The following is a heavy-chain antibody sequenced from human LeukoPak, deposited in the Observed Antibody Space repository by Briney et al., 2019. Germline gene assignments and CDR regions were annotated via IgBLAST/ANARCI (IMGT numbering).Heavy chain of an antibody. J-gene: IGHJ4*02. D-gene: IGHD3-22*01. CDR1: GYTFTGYY. CDR3: ARDRGDGSGYYFDY. Sequence: GASVKVSCTASGYTFTGYYIHWVRQAPGQGLEWMGWINPNSGGTNYAQKFQGRVTMTRDTSISAAYMELSRLTSDDTAVYLCARDRGDGSGYYFDYWGRGTLVTVSP. CDR2: INPNSGGT. V-gene: IGHV1-2*02.